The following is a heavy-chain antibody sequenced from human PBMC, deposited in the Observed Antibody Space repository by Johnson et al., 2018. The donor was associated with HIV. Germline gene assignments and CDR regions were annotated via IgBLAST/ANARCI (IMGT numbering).Heavy chain of an antibody. D-gene: IGHD5-12*01. CDR2: IYSGDST. Sequence: VQLVASGGGLVQPGGSLRLSCAASGFTVSSNYMRRVRQAPGKGLERASVIYSGDSTYYADSVKGSSAISRDNSKNTLYLQMNSLRAEDTAVYYCAREGVVATITDAFDIWGQGTMVTVSS. CDR1: GFTVSSNY. CDR3: AREGVVATITDAFDI. V-gene: IGHV3-66*01. J-gene: IGHJ3*02.